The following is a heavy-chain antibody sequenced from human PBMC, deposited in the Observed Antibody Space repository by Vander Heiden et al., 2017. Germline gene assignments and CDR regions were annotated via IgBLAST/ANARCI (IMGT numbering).Heavy chain of an antibody. CDR1: GGSFSGYY. CDR2: INHSGST. V-gene: IGHV4-34*01. Sequence: QVQLQQWGAGLLKPSEPLSLTCAVYGGSFSGYYWSWIRQPPGKGLEWIGEINHSGSTNYNPSLKSRVTISVDTSKNQFSLKLSSVTAADTAVYYCARGDFWSGYGNWFDPWGQGTLVTVSS. CDR3: ARGDFWSGYGNWFDP. D-gene: IGHD3-3*01. J-gene: IGHJ5*02.